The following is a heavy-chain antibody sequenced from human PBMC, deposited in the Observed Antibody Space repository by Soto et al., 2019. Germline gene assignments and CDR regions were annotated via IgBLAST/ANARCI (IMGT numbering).Heavy chain of an antibody. D-gene: IGHD1-26*01. Sequence: QVQLVESGGGVVQPGRSLRLSCAASGFTFSSYGMHWVRQAPGKGLEWVAVIWYDGSNKYYADSVKGRFTISRDNSKNTLYLQMNSRRAEDTEVYYCARDSTLVLQHWGQGTLVTVSS. CDR2: IWYDGSNK. CDR3: ARDSTLVLQH. CDR1: GFTFSSYG. V-gene: IGHV3-33*01. J-gene: IGHJ1*01.